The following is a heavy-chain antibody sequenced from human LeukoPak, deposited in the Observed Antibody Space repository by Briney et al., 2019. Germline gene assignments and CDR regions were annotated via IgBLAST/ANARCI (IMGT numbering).Heavy chain of an antibody. V-gene: IGHV3-23*01. CDR1: GLAFSTFV. J-gene: IGHJ5*02. D-gene: IGHD2-2*01. Sequence: GGSLRLSCAASGLAFSTFVFNWVRQAPGKGLEWVSAISGSGGSTYYADSVKGRFTISRDNSKNTLYLQMNSLRAEDTAVYYCAKDGLVPAAWGQGTLVTVSS. CDR2: ISGSGGST. CDR3: AKDGLVPAA.